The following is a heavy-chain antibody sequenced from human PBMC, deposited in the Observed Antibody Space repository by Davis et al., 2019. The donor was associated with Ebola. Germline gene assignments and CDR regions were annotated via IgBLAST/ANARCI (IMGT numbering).Heavy chain of an antibody. J-gene: IGHJ6*02. V-gene: IGHV1-8*01. CDR3: ARDRGWQQLDTTDYYYGMDV. CDR2: MNPTTGYT. D-gene: IGHD6-13*01. CDR1: GYTFTNYD. Sequence: AASVTVSCKASGYTFTNYDIYWVRQATGQGLEWMGWMNPTTGYTDYPQKFRGRVMITADKNTKIAYMELNSLTSEDAAVYYCARDRGWQQLDTTDYYYGMDVWGQGTTVTVSS.